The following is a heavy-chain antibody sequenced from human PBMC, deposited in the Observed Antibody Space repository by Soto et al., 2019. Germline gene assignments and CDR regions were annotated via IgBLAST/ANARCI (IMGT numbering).Heavy chain of an antibody. CDR2: ISPYNGDT. V-gene: IGHV1-18*01. Sequence: QVQLVQSGAAVKKPGASVKVSCTTSGYTFTLFGITWVRQAPGQGLEWMGWISPYNGDTKYAEKLEGRVTLTTDTSTDTAYMELTSLTSDDTAEYYCARGGQYRYFDYWGQGTLVTVSS. D-gene: IGHD2-2*02. CDR3: ARGGQYRYFDY. CDR1: GYTFTLFG. J-gene: IGHJ4*02.